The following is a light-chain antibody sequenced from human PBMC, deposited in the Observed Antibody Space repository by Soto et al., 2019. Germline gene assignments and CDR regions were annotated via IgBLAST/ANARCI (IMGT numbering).Light chain of an antibody. Sequence: IQLTQSPSSLSASVGDRVTITCRASQDIAIYLAWYQQKPGEAPKLLIYAASTLYGGVPSRFSGSGSGTEFTLTISSLQPDDFATYYCQQYDKYSTFGHGTKVDIK. CDR3: QQYDKYST. V-gene: IGKV1-9*01. CDR1: QDIAIY. J-gene: IGKJ1*01. CDR2: AAS.